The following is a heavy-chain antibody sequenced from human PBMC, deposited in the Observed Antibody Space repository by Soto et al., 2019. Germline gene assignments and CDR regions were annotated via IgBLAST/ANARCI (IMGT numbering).Heavy chain of an antibody. CDR2: IKEDGSAI. Sequence: EVQLVESGGGLVQPGGSLRLSCAASGFTFTSHWMSWVRQAPGKGLEWVASIKEDGSAIYYVDSVKGRFTISRDNAKNSLDLQMTSLRAEDTAGYYCAIVCSWHVMCFDYLGQGALVTVSS. J-gene: IGHJ4*02. CDR3: AIVCSWHVMCFDY. V-gene: IGHV3-7*03. D-gene: IGHD6-13*01. CDR1: GFTFTSHW.